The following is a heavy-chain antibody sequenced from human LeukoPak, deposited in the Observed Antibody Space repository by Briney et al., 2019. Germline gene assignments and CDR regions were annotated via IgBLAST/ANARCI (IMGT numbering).Heavy chain of an antibody. CDR3: ASASSHRIAAGGDY. V-gene: IGHV3-74*01. CDR1: GFTFSNYW. Sequence: GGSLRLSCAASGFTFSNYWMHWVRQAPGKGLVCVSRINSDGSSRNYADSVKGRFTISRDNAKNTLYLQMNSLRAEDTAVYYCASASSHRIAAGGDYWGQGTLVTASS. CDR2: INSDGSSR. J-gene: IGHJ4*02. D-gene: IGHD6-13*01.